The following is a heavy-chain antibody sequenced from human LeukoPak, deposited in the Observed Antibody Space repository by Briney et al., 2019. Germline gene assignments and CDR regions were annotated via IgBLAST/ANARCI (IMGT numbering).Heavy chain of an antibody. CDR2: IYGGGST. CDR1: GFTVSSNY. CDR3: ARGSGDVXXXXXYFXY. D-gene: IGHD3-10*01. Sequence: GGSLRLSCAASGFTVSSNYMSWVRQAPGKGLEWVSXIYGGGSTYYAXSVKGRFTISRDNSKNTLFLQMNSLRAEDTALYYCARGSGDVXXXXXYFXYWGQGTLVTVSS. J-gene: IGHJ4*02. V-gene: IGHV3-53*01.